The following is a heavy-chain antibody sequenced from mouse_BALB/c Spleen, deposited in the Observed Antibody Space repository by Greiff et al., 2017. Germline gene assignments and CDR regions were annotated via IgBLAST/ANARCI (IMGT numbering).Heavy chain of an antibody. CDR2: ISYSGST. J-gene: IGHJ4*01. CDR3: ARFLYGNSYAMDY. Sequence: EVNVVESGPSLVKPSQTLSLTCSVTGDSITSGYWNWIRKFPGNKLEYMGYISYSGSTYYNPSLKSRISITRDTSKNQYYLQLNSVTTEDTATYYCARFLYGNSYAMDYWGQGTSVTVSS. CDR1: GDSITSGY. V-gene: IGHV3-8*02. D-gene: IGHD2-1*01.